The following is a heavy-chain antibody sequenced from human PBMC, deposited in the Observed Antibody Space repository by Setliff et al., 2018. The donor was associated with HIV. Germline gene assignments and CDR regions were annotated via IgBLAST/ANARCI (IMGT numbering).Heavy chain of an antibody. D-gene: IGHD3-16*02. CDR3: ARATIHYVWGSYRHRYMDV. CDR2: IIPIFGTA. V-gene: IGHV1-69*05. J-gene: IGHJ6*03. CDR1: GGTFSSYI. Sequence: SVKVSCKASGGTFSSYIINWVRQAPGQGLEWMGGIIPIFGTANYAQKFLGRVTITRDTSASTAYMELSSLRSEDTAVYYCARATIHYVWGSYRHRYMDVWGKGTTVTVSS.